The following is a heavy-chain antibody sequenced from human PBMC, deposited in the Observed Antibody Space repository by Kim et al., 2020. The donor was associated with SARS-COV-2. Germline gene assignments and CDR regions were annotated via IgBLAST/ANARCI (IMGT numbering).Heavy chain of an antibody. Sequence: GGSLRLSCAASGFTFSSYEMNWVRQAPGKGLEWVSYISSSGSTIYYADSVKGRFTISRDNAKNSLYLQMNSLRAEDTAVYYCARMVVINYFDYWGQGTLVTVSS. CDR3: ARMVVINYFDY. D-gene: IGHD3-22*01. J-gene: IGHJ4*02. V-gene: IGHV3-48*03. CDR1: GFTFSSYE. CDR2: ISSSGSTI.